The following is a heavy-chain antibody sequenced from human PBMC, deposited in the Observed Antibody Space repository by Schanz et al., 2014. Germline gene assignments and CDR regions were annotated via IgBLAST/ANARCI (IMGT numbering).Heavy chain of an antibody. V-gene: IGHV3-23*01. Sequence: EVQLLESGGGLVRPGGSLRLSCAASGFTFSSYTMNWVRQAPGKGLEWVSAISGSGGSTVYADSVKGRFTISRDNSNNAVYLQMNTLRAEDTAVYYCAREDCSATSCYFRYWGQGTLVTVSA. CDR2: ISGSGGST. D-gene: IGHD2-21*01. CDR3: AREDCSATSCYFRY. CDR1: GFTFSSYT. J-gene: IGHJ4*02.